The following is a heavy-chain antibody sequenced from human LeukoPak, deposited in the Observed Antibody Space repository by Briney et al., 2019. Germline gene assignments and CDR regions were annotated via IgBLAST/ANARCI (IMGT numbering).Heavy chain of an antibody. V-gene: IGHV4-59*12. J-gene: IGHJ4*02. D-gene: IGHD2-15*01. CDR3: ARSQSRSNCSGGSCYQGPYYFDY. Sequence: SETLSLTCTVSGGSISSCYWSWIRQPPGKGLEWIGYIYYSGSTNYNPSLKSRVTMSVDTSKNQFSLKLSSVTAADTAVYYCARSQSRSNCSGGSCYQGPYYFDYWGQGTLVTVSS. CDR1: GGSISSCY. CDR2: IYYSGST.